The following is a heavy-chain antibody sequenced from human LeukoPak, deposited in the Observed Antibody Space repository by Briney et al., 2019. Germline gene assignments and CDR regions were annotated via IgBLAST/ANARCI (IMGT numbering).Heavy chain of an antibody. CDR1: GGSISSSSYY. CDR3: AREGDSGSVGWFDP. J-gene: IGHJ5*02. CDR2: IYYSGST. D-gene: IGHD6-13*01. V-gene: IGHV4-39*02. Sequence: TSETLSLTCTVSGGSISSSSYYWGWIRQPPGKGLEWIGSIYYSGSTYYNPSLKSRVTISVDTSKNQFSLRLSSVTAADTAVYYCAREGDSGSVGWFDPWGQGTLVTVSS.